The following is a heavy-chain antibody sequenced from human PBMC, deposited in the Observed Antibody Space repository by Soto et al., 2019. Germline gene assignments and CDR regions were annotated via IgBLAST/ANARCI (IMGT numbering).Heavy chain of an antibody. CDR1: GYSFTSYW. CDR3: ARHGHSGWYLDYFDY. D-gene: IGHD6-19*01. CDR2: IYPGDSDT. V-gene: IGHV5-51*01. J-gene: IGHJ4*02. Sequence: PGESLKISCKGSGYSFTSYWIGWVRQMPGKGLEWMGIIYPGDSDTRYSPSFQGQVTISADKSISTAYLQWSSLKASDTAMYYCARHGHSGWYLDYFDYWGQGTLVTVSS.